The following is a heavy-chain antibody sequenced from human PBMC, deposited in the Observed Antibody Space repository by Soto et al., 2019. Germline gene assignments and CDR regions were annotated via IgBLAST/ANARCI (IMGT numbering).Heavy chain of an antibody. CDR2: IKQDGSEK. CDR1: GFTFSRHW. CDR3: ARPPYYYDSSGYLGY. J-gene: IGHJ4*02. V-gene: IGHV3-7*04. D-gene: IGHD3-22*01. Sequence: GGSLRLSCAASGFTFSRHWMSWVRQAPGKGLEWVAMIKQDGSEKYYVDSVKGRFTISRDNAKNSLYLQMNSLRAEDTAVYYCARPPYYYDSSGYLGYWGQGTLVTVSS.